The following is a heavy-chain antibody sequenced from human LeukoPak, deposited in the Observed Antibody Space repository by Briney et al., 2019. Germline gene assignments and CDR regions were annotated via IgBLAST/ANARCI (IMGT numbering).Heavy chain of an antibody. CDR2: IYYSGST. Sequence: PPETLSLTCTVSGGSISSYYWSWIRQPPGKGLEWIGYIYYSGSTNYNPSLKSRVTISVDTSKNQFSLKLSSVTAADTAVYYCARDLAWGALDYWGQGTLVTVSS. V-gene: IGHV4-59*01. CDR1: GGSISSYY. CDR3: ARDLAWGALDY. J-gene: IGHJ4*02. D-gene: IGHD3-16*01.